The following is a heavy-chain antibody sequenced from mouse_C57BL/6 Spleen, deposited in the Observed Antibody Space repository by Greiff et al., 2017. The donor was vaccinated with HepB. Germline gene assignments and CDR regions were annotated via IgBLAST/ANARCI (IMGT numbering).Heavy chain of an antibody. CDR2: INPNNGGT. J-gene: IGHJ4*01. CDR3: ARTYYGSSYVDAMDY. V-gene: IGHV1-26*01. CDR1: GYTFTDYY. D-gene: IGHD1-1*01. Sequence: EVQLQQSGPELVKPGASVKISCKASGYTFTDYYMNWVKQSHGKSLEWIGDINPNNGGTSYNQKFKGKATLTVDKSSSTAYMELRSLTSEDSAVYYCARTYYGSSYVDAMDYWGQGTSVTVSS.